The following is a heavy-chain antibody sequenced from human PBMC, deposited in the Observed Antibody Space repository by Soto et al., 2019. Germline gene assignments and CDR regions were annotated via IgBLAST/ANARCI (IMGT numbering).Heavy chain of an antibody. V-gene: IGHV3-30-3*01. Sequence: GGSLRLSCAASGFTFSSYAMHWVRQAPGKGLEWVAVISYDGSNKYYADSVKGRFTISRDNSKNTLYLQMNSLRAEDTAVYYCARDVYSGSYYGLLAAAGLLYWGQGTLVTVSS. D-gene: IGHD1-26*01. CDR3: ARDVYSGSYYGLLAAAGLLY. CDR1: GFTFSSYA. CDR2: ISYDGSNK. J-gene: IGHJ4*02.